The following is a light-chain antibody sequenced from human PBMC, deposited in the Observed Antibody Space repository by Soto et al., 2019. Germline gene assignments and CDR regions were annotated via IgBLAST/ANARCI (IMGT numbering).Light chain of an antibody. Sequence: TLSLSPGERATLSCRPSEGVGDNYLGWYQQKPGQAPRLLIYGASSRATGIPDRFTGSGSGTDFTLTISDLEPEDFAVYYCQQYGSSPYTFGQGTKWIS. CDR3: QQYGSSPYT. J-gene: IGKJ2*01. CDR1: EGVGDNY. CDR2: GAS. V-gene: IGKV3-20*01.